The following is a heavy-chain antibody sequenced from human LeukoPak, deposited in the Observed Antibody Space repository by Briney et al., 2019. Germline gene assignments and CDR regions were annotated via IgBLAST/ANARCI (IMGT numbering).Heavy chain of an antibody. J-gene: IGHJ4*02. CDR2: IYYSGNT. V-gene: IGHV4-59*08. D-gene: IGHD3-10*01. CDR3: ARHRARSYYYGSGSLGEGNFDY. CDR1: GGSISSNY. Sequence: SETLSLTCTVSGGSISSNYWSWIRQPPGKGLEWIGYIYYSGNTKYNPSLESRVTISIDTSKKYFSLKLSSVTAADTAVYYCARHRARSYYYGSGSLGEGNFDYWGQGTLVTVSS.